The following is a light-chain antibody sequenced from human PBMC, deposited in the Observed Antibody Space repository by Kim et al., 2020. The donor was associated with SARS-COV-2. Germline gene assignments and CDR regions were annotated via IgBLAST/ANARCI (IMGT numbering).Light chain of an antibody. CDR2: GDA. Sequence: KTVSISCTRSSGSIASKYVQWYQRRPGSAPTTLIYGDAQRPSGVPDRFSASIDTSSNSASLIISGLKTEDEADYYCQSYDNDNHGVFGGGTQLTVL. CDR1: SGSIASKY. V-gene: IGLV6-57*03. CDR3: QSYDNDNHGV. J-gene: IGLJ3*02.